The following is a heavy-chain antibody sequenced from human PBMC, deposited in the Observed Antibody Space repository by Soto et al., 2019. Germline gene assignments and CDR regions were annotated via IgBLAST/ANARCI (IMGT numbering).Heavy chain of an antibody. CDR2: IYYSGKT. CDR1: GVSISNTSYY. Sequence: SETLSLTCTVSGVSISNTSYYWGWIRQSPGKGLEWIGTIYYSGKTYYHPALKSRVTISVDTSNNRFSLKLSSVTAADTAVYYRARHGSYWAQGTLVTVSS. CDR3: ARHGSY. J-gene: IGHJ4*02. V-gene: IGHV4-39*01.